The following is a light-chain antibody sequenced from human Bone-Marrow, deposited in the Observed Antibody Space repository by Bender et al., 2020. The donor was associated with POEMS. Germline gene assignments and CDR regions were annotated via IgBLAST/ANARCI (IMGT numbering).Light chain of an antibody. CDR1: NSDVGGYNY. Sequence: QSALTQPPSASGSPGQSVTISCTGTNSDVGGYNYVSWYQQHPGKAPKLMIFDVNNRPSGISNRFSGSKSGNTASLTISGLQAEDEADYYCTSYTSSGTLVFGGGTKLTVL. CDR2: DVN. CDR3: TSYTSSGTLV. V-gene: IGLV2-14*03. J-gene: IGLJ3*02.